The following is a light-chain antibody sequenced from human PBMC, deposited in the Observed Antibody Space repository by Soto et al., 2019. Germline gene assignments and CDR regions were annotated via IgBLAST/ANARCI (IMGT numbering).Light chain of an antibody. J-gene: IGKJ1*01. V-gene: IGKV1-5*01. CDR3: QQYNNFWT. CDR2: DAS. Sequence: DIQMTQSPSALSASVGDRVTITCRASQSISSWLAWYQQKPGKAPRLLIYDASYLERGVPSRFSGSGSGTELTLTISDLQPDDLATYYCQQYNNFWTFGPGTKVDIK. CDR1: QSISSW.